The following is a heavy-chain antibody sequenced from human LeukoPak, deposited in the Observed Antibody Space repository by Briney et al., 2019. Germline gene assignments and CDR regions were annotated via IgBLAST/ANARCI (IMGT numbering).Heavy chain of an antibody. CDR1: GGSISSYY. CDR3: ARDLIAEENYYYYYYMDV. CDR2: IYYSGST. V-gene: IGHV4-59*01. J-gene: IGHJ6*03. Sequence: PSETLSLTCTVSGGSISSYYLSWIRQPPGKGLEWIGYIYYSGSTNYNPSLKSRVTISVDTSKNQFSLKLSSVTAADTAVYYCARDLIAEENYYYYYYMDVWGKGTTVTVSS. D-gene: IGHD6-13*01.